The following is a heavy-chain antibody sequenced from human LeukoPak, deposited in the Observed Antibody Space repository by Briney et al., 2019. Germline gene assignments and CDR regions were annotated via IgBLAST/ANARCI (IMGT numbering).Heavy chain of an antibody. J-gene: IGHJ4*02. V-gene: IGHV3-53*01. CDR3: ATFPFTMLRGGVAY. CDR2: IYIGGTT. CDR1: GFTVSSNY. Sequence: PGGSLRLSCAASGFTVSSNYMSWVRQAPGKGLDWVSVIYIGGTTNYPDSVRGRFTISRDTSKNTLYLQMNSLRAEDTAVYYCATFPFTMLRGGVAYWGQGTLVTVSS. D-gene: IGHD3-10*01.